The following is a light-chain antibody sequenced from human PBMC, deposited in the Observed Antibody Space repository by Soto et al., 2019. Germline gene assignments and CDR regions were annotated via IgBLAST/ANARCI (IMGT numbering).Light chain of an antibody. CDR1: QSGYDNY. Sequence: EIVLTQSPGTLSLSPGERATLSCRASQSGYDNYLAWYQQKPGQAPRLLIYGASNRATGIPARFSGSGSGTDFTLTISSLEPEDFAVYYCQQRSNWPITFGQGTRLEI. J-gene: IGKJ5*01. V-gene: IGKV3-11*01. CDR2: GAS. CDR3: QQRSNWPIT.